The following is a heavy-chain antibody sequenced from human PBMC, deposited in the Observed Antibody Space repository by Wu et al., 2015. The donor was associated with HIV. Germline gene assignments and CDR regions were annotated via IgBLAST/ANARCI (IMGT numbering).Heavy chain of an antibody. J-gene: IGHJ4*02. CDR3: GGEGLNRWVY. D-gene: IGHD3-16*01. V-gene: IGHV1-69*05. CDR1: GGTFTSYA. Sequence: QVHLVQSGAEVKKSGSSVKVSCQASGGTFTSYAFSWVRQAPGQGFEWMGGISPISETPDYAQKFQGRVTIATDKSTSTVYMQMSGLTSDDTAVYYCGGEGLNRWVYWGQGTLVIVSS. CDR2: ISPISETP.